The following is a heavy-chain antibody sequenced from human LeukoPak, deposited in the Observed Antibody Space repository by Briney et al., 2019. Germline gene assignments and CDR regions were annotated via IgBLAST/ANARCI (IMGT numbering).Heavy chain of an antibody. J-gene: IGHJ2*01. D-gene: IGHD6-6*01. V-gene: IGHV4-34*01. CDR3: ARAGGRNHIAARARAPFDL. CDR1: GGSFSGYY. CDR2: IDHSGST. Sequence: SETLSLTCAVYGGSFSGYYWSWIRQPPGKGLEWIGEIDHSGSTNYNPSLKSRVTISVDTSKNQFSLKLSSVTAADTAVYYCARAGGRNHIAARARAPFDLWGRGTLVTVSS.